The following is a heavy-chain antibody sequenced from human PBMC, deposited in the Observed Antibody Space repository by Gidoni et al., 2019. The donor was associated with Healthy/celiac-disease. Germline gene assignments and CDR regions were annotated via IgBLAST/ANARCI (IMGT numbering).Heavy chain of an antibody. Sequence: QVQLQQWGAGLLKPSETLSLTCPVYGGSFSGYYWSWIRQPPGKGLEWIGEINHSGSTNYNPSLKSRVTISVDTSKNQFSLKLSSVTAADTAVYYCARAPIAVAGNFDYWGQGTLVTVSS. CDR3: ARAPIAVAGNFDY. CDR1: GGSFSGYY. D-gene: IGHD6-19*01. CDR2: INHSGST. V-gene: IGHV4-34*01. J-gene: IGHJ4*02.